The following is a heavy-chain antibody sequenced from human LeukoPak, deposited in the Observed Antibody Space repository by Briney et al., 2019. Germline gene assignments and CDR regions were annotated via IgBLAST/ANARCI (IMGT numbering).Heavy chain of an antibody. CDR2: IHSSGGT. CDR1: GGSISGSY. Sequence: PSETLSLTCSASGGSISGSYWSWLRQPPGKPMEWIGYIHSSGGTNYNPSLQSRVTMLVDTSKIQFSLKLTSVTAADTAVYYCAKFTFTTLPLDVWGKGTTVTVS. V-gene: IGHV4-4*09. D-gene: IGHD2/OR15-2a*01. CDR3: AKFTFTTLPLDV. J-gene: IGHJ6*03.